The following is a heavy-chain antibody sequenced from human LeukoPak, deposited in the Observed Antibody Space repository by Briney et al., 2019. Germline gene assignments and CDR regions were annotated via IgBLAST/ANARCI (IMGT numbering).Heavy chain of an antibody. CDR3: ARGPRNYGSRFDY. J-gene: IGHJ4*02. D-gene: IGHD3-10*01. Sequence: SGTLSLTCAVSGGSISSSNWWSWVRQPPGKGLEWIGEIYHSGSTNYNPSLKSRVTISADKSKNQFSLKLSSVTAADTAVYYCARGPRNYGSRFDYWGQGTLVTVSS. CDR1: GGSISSSNW. CDR2: IYHSGST. V-gene: IGHV4-4*02.